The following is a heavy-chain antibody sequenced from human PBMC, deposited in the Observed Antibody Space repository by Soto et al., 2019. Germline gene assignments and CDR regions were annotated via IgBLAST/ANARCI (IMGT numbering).Heavy chain of an antibody. CDR1: GGSISSGGYS. D-gene: IGHD1-1*01. CDR3: ARRTAGTTYFDY. CDR2: IYHSGST. J-gene: IGHJ4*02. V-gene: IGHV4-30-2*01. Sequence: PSETLSLTCAVSGGSISSGGYSWSWIRQPPGKGLEWIGYIYHSGSTYYNPSLKSRVTISVDRSKNQFSLKLSSVTAADTAVYYCARRTAGTTYFDYWGQGTLVTGSS.